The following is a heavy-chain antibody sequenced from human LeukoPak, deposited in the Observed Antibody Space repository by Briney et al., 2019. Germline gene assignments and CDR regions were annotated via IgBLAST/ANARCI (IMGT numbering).Heavy chain of an antibody. CDR2: IYYSGST. D-gene: IGHD2-15*01. CDR3: ARDLNAARTRSFDY. Sequence: SETLSLTCTVSGGSISSSDYYWSWIRQPPGKGLEWIGYIYYSGSTYYNPSLKSRVTISVDTSKNQFSLKLSSVTAADTAVYYCARDLNAARTRSFDYWGQGTLVTVSS. CDR1: GGSISSSDYY. J-gene: IGHJ4*02. V-gene: IGHV4-30-4*01.